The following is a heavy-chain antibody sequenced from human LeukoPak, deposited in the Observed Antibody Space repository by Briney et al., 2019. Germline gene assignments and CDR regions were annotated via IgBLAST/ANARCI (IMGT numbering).Heavy chain of an antibody. CDR3: ARPAGYSSSWYHLDY. D-gene: IGHD6-13*01. Sequence: SETLSLTCTVSGGSISSSSYYWGWIRQPPGKGLEWIGSIYYSGSTYYNPSLKSRVTISVDTSKNQFSLKLSSVTAADTAVYYCARPAGYSSSWYHLDYWGQGTLVTVSS. CDR2: IYYSGST. J-gene: IGHJ4*02. V-gene: IGHV4-39*07. CDR1: GGSISSSSYY.